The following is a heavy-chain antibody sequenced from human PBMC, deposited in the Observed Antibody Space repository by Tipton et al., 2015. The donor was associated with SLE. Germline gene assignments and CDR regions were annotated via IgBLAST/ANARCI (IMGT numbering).Heavy chain of an antibody. CDR1: RFTFSSYA. CDR2: ISHEGNNK. J-gene: IGHJ4*02. V-gene: IGHV3-30*03. Sequence: SLRLSCAASRFTFSSYAMHWVRQTPDKGLEWVGVISHEGNNKFYADSVKGRFTISRDNSKNTVYLQMSGLTLDDTAVYYCARSPLGWDRYFDYWGQGTQVTVSS. D-gene: IGHD1-26*01. CDR3: ARSPLGWDRYFDY.